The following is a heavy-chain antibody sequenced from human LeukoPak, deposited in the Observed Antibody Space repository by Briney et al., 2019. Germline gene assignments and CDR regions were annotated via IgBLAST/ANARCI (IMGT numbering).Heavy chain of an antibody. CDR1: GYTFISYD. CDR3: ARGRYCSSTSCYTGIRRYYYYYMDV. CDR2: MNPNSGNT. V-gene: IGHV1-8*03. J-gene: IGHJ6*03. Sequence: ASVTVSCKASGYTFISYDINWVRQATGQGLEWMGWMNPNSGNTGYAQKFQGRVTITRNTSISTAYVELSSLRSEDTAVYYCARGRYCSSTSCYTGIRRYYYYYMDVWGKGTTVTVSS. D-gene: IGHD2-2*02.